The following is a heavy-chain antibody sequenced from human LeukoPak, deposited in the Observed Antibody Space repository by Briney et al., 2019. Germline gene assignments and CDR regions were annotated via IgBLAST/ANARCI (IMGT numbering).Heavy chain of an antibody. Sequence: PGGSLRLSCAASGFTFSSYGMHWVRQAPGKGLEWVAVIWYDGSNKYYADSVKGRFTISRDNSKNTLYLQMNSPRAEDTAVYYCARDLGTEEYYFDYWGQGTLVTVSS. CDR3: ARDLGTEEYYFDY. CDR2: IWYDGSNK. D-gene: IGHD7-27*01. V-gene: IGHV3-33*01. J-gene: IGHJ4*02. CDR1: GFTFSSYG.